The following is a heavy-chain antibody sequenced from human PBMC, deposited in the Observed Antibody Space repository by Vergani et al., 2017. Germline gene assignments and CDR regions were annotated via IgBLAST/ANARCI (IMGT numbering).Heavy chain of an antibody. J-gene: IGHJ4*02. CDR2: IYRTGRT. V-gene: IGHV4-38-2*01. D-gene: IGHD3-9*01. Sequence: QVQLQESGPGLVKPSETLSLTCAVSGFSIDNGYYWDWIRQPPGKGLEWIGSIYRTGRTHFNPSLKSRVTISVDTSNNHFSLRLNSLTAADTAVYYCARRSGIVYDILTGFDYWGQGTLVTVSS. CDR3: ARRSGIVYDILTGFDY. CDR1: GFSIDNGYY.